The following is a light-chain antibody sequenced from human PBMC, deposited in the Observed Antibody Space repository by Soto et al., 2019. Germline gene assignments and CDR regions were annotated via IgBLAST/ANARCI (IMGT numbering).Light chain of an antibody. CDR3: QHHNSYSQT. V-gene: IGKV1-5*01. J-gene: IGKJ1*01. CDR1: QSIRYY. Sequence: DIQLTQSPPTLSASVGDRVTITCRASQSIRYYLAWYQQMPGKAPKLLSYGASSLQRGVPSRFSGSGSGTEFTLTISSLQPDDFATYFCQHHNSYSQTFGQGTKVEIK. CDR2: GAS.